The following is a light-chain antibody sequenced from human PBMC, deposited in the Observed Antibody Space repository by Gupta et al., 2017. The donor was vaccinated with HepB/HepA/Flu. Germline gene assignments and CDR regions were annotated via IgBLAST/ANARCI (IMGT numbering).Light chain of an antibody. CDR2: RVS. V-gene: IGKV2-30*01. J-gene: IGKJ2*01. CDR3: MQGTHWPYT. Sequence: DVVVPQSPLSLPVTLGQPASISCRSTHSLIYSNGYTYLNWFYQRPGQSPRRLIYRVSNRDSGVPDRFSDSGSGNDFTLKISRVEAEDAGTYYCMQGTHWPYTFGQGTKLEIK. CDR1: HSLIYSNGYTY.